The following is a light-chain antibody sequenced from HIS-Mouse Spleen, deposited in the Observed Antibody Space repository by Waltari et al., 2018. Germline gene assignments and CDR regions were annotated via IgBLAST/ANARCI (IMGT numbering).Light chain of an antibody. CDR1: SSDVGSYNL. CDR2: EGS. CDR3: CSYAGSSTWV. V-gene: IGLV2-23*01. Sequence: QSALTQPASVSGSPGQSITISCTGTSSDVGSYNLVSWYQQHPGKAPKLMIYEGSTRPSWGANRCSGSKSGKTASLTSSGLQAEDEADYYCCSYAGSSTWVFGGGTKLTVL. J-gene: IGLJ3*02.